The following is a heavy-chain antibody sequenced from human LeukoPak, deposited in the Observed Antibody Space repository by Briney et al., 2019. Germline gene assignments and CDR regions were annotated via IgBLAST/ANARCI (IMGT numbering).Heavy chain of an antibody. V-gene: IGHV3-53*01. J-gene: IGHJ4*02. CDR2: LYSGGMT. CDR1: GFTVNNYY. CDR3: GRMFGGNYYGYYFDY. Sequence: PGGSLRLSCAASGFTVNNYYMTWVRQAPGKGLERVSILYSGGMTYYADSVGGRFTISTDNSKNTVNLQMNSLRAEDTAIYYCGRMFGGNYYGYYFDYWGQGSMVTVSS. D-gene: IGHD1-26*01.